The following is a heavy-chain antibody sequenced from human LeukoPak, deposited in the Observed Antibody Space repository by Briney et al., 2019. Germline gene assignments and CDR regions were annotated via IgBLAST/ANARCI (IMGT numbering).Heavy chain of an antibody. CDR2: IYYSGST. CDR3: ARGHYYYGMDV. V-gene: IGHV4-59*08. CDR1: GGSISSYY. J-gene: IGHJ6*02. Sequence: PPETLSLTCTVSGGSISSYYWSWIRQPPGKGLEWTGYIYYSGSTNYNPSLKSRVTISVDTSKNQFSLKLSSVTAADTAVYYCARGHYYYGMDVWGQGTTVTVSS.